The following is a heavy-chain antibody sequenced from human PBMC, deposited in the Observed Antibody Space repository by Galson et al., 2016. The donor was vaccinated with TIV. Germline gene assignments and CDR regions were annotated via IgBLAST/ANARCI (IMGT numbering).Heavy chain of an antibody. J-gene: IGHJ4*02. CDR1: GFTFSGYS. V-gene: IGHV3-21*01. CDR3: VSSRGTDFWRNFDF. Sequence: SLRLSCAASGFTFSGYSMNWVRQAPGKGLEWVSFISSTLSDTFYADSVKGRFSISRDNTTNSVYLQMNNLSAEEMAVYYCVSSRGTDFWRNFDFWGQGTLVTVSS. CDR2: ISSTLSDT. D-gene: IGHD3-3*01.